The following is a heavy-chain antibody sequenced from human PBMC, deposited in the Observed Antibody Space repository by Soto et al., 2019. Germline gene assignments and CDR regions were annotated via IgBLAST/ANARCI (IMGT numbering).Heavy chain of an antibody. CDR3: ARQIKTVTEVVYFDN. Sequence: PCRSLRLSCAAAGLTFNLCEMNWVRQAPGKGLEWVSTISGSGGSTYYADSVKGRFTISRDTSKNTLCMQVNSLRDEDTHVNYRARQIKTVTEVVYFDNRGKGTLVTVSS. D-gene: IGHD4-4*01. CDR1: GLTFNLCE. CDR2: ISGSGGST. V-gene: IGHV3-23*01. J-gene: IGHJ4*02.